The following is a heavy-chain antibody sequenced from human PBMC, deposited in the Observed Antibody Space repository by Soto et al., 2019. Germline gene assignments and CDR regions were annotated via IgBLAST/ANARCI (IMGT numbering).Heavy chain of an antibody. CDR2: INHSGST. Sequence: QVQLQQWGAGLLKPSETLSLTCAVYGGSFSGYYWSWIRQPPGKGLEWLGEINHSGSTNYNPSLKSRVTISGDTSKNQFSLKLSSVTAADTAVYYCARGSTRSIADAERNYYFDYWGQGTLVTVSS. CDR3: ARGSTRSIADAERNYYFDY. J-gene: IGHJ4*02. CDR1: GGSFSGYY. V-gene: IGHV4-34*01. D-gene: IGHD6-6*01.